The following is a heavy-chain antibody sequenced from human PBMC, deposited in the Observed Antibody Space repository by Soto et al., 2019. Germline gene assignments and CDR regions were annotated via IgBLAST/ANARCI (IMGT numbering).Heavy chain of an antibody. D-gene: IGHD2-2*01. V-gene: IGHV1-69*01. CDR1: GNTLSSYT. J-gene: IGHJ4*02. CDR3: ARGYQPMLPFDY. Sequence: QVQLVQSGAEVKKPGSSVKVSCKASGNTLSSYTFTWVRQAPGKGFELLGGIIPILGTTDYAQKFQGRVTITADESTNTVYMELSGLTSEDTAMYYCARGYQPMLPFDYWGQGTLVTVSS. CDR2: IIPILGTT.